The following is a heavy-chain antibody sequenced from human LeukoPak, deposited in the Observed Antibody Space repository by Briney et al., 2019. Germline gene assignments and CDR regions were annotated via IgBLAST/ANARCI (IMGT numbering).Heavy chain of an antibody. CDR3: AKNGGVFLEPYFDY. Sequence: GGSLRLSCAASGFTFSSYSMNWVRQAPGKGLEWVSSVSTSSSYIYYADSVKGRFTISRDNAKNSLYLQMNSLRAEDMALYYCAKNGGVFLEPYFDYWGQGTLVTVSS. V-gene: IGHV3-21*04. J-gene: IGHJ4*02. D-gene: IGHD3-3*01. CDR1: GFTFSSYS. CDR2: VSTSSSYI.